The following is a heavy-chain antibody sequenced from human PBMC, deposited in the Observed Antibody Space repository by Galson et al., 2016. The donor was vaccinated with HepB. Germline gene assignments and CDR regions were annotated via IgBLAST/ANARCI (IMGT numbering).Heavy chain of an antibody. V-gene: IGHV3-23*01. CDR1: GFAFSYYV. D-gene: IGHD3-10*01. Sequence: SLRLSCAASGFAFSYYVMSWVRQAPGKGLEWVSSIGGRGGGPYYADSVKGRFTISRDNAKNTLYLQMDSLGAEDTAVYFCARSRYGSETLSFDYWGQGSQVTVSS. CDR3: ARSRYGSETLSFDY. CDR2: IGGRGGGP. J-gene: IGHJ4*02.